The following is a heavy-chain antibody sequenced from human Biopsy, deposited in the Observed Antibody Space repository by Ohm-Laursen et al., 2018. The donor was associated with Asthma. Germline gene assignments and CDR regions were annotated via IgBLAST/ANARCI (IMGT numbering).Heavy chain of an antibody. Sequence: ATVKISCKASGYTFTGYYIHWVRQAPGQGLEWMGRINLKTGDTDYAQKFQGSVTMTRDTSISTAYMELSRLRSDDSALYYCARGRMYVCYGGTCYSDAFDYWGQGTLVTVSS. J-gene: IGHJ4*02. CDR1: GYTFTGYY. CDR3: ARGRMYVCYGGTCYSDAFDY. D-gene: IGHD2-15*01. V-gene: IGHV1-2*06. CDR2: INLKTGDT.